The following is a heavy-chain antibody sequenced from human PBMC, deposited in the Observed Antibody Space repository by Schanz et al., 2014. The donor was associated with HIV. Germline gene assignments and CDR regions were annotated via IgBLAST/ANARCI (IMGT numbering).Heavy chain of an antibody. CDR1: GFTFRSYG. V-gene: IGHV3-30*03. CDR3: ARGRNGMGV. Sequence: QVQLVESGGGVVQPGRSQRLSCAASGFTFRSYGMHWVRQAPGKGLEWVALISYDGSNRYYSDSVKGRFTISRDNSNNTLYLQMNSLTVDDTAVYYCARGRNGMGVWGPGTTVTVSS. CDR2: ISYDGSNR. J-gene: IGHJ6*02.